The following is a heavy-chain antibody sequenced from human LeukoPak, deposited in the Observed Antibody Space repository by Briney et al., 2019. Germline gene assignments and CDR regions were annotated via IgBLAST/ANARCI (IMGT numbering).Heavy chain of an antibody. J-gene: IGHJ3*02. Sequence: GGSLRLSCAVSGLTFSRYSMNWVRQAPGKGLEWISYIRSSSSTIYYADSVKGRFTISSDNAKNSLYLQMDSLRADDTAVYYCARDAAYAFDIWGQGTLVTVSS. CDR2: IRSSSSTI. CDR1: GLTFSRYS. CDR3: ARDAAYAFDI. V-gene: IGHV3-48*01. D-gene: IGHD6-25*01.